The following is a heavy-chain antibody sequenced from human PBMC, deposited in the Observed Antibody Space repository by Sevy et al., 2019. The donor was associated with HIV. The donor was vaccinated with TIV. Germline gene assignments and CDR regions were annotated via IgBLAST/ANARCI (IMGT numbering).Heavy chain of an antibody. CDR2: IWYDGSNR. CDR1: GFTFRSYG. CDR3: ASDGRRWSGYYELDY. V-gene: IGHV3-33*01. J-gene: IGHJ4*02. Sequence: GGSLRLSCAASGFTFRSYGMHWVRQAPGKGLEWVAVIWYDGSNRYYVDSVKGRFTISRDNSKNTLYLQMNILRADDTVVYFCASDGRRWSGYYELDYWGQGTLVTVSS. D-gene: IGHD3-3*01.